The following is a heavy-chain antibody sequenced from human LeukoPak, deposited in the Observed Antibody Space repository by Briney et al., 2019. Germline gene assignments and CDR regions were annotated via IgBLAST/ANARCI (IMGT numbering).Heavy chain of an antibody. Sequence: GGSLRLSCAASGFTFSSYSMNWVRQAPGKGLEWVSSISSSSSYIYYADSVKGRFTISRDNAKNSLYLQMNSLRAEDTAVYYCARDESIHWVKSELPFPNHWGQGTLVTVSS. CDR2: ISSSSSYI. J-gene: IGHJ4*02. CDR1: GFTFSSYS. CDR3: ARDESIHWVKSELPFPNH. V-gene: IGHV3-21*01. D-gene: IGHD1-26*01.